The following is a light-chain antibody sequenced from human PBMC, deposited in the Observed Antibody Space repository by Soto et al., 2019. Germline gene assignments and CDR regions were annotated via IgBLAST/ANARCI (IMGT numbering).Light chain of an antibody. CDR1: QNIRSY. V-gene: IGKV1-39*01. CDR2: DAS. Sequence: DIQVTQSPSSLSASVGDRVTISCRASQNIRSYLNWYQHKPGEAPKLLIHDASTLHSGVPSRFSGSGSWTDFTLTISSLQLEDFATYSCLQTYRKPWVFGQGNTVDI. J-gene: IGKJ1*01. CDR3: LQTYRKPWV.